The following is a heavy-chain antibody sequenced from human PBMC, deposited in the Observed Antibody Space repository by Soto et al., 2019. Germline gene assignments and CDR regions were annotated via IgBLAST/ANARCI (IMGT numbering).Heavy chain of an antibody. CDR1: GFTFSSYG. J-gene: IGHJ4*02. D-gene: IGHD3-16*02. CDR2: ISYDGSNK. CDR3: AKDQGDGVIVTMTFDY. Sequence: GGSLRLSCAASGFTFSSYGMHWVRQAPGKGLEWVAVISYDGSNKYYADSVKGRFTISRDNSKNTLYLQMNSLRAEDTAVYYCAKDQGDGVIVTMTFDYWGQGTLVTVSS. V-gene: IGHV3-30*18.